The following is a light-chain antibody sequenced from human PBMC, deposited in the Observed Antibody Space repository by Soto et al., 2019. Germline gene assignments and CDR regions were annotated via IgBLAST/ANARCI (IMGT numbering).Light chain of an antibody. CDR1: SSDVGRYNH. V-gene: IGLV2-8*01. Sequence: QSALTQPPSASGSPGQSVTISCTGSSSDVGRYNHVSWYQQHPGKAPKLIIFDVDKRPSGVPDRFSGSKSDNTASLTVSGLQAEDEADYYCSAYAGSIFVFGTGTKLTVL. J-gene: IGLJ1*01. CDR2: DVD. CDR3: SAYAGSIFV.